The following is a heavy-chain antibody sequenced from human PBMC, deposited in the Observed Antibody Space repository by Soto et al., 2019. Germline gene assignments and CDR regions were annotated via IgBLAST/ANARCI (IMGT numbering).Heavy chain of an antibody. D-gene: IGHD2-2*01. V-gene: IGHV4-39*01. J-gene: IGHJ5*02. Sequence: LSLTCTVSGGSISSSSYYWGWIRQPPGKGLEWIGSIYYSGSTYYNPSLKSRVTISVDTSKNQFSLKLSSVTAADTAVYYCARQQILLEKHIVGVPAAILPRSNWFDPWGQGNLVTVSS. CDR3: ARQQILLEKHIVGVPAAILPRSNWFDP. CDR1: GGSISSSSYY. CDR2: IYYSGST.